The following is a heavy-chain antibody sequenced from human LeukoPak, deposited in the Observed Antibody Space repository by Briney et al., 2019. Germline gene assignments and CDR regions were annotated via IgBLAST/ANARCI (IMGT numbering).Heavy chain of an antibody. CDR1: GFTFSGYY. CDR3: AREPSGSGGYDY. Sequence: ASVKVSCKASGFTFSGYYMHWVRQAPGQGFEWMAWISPNSGGTNYVQKFQGRVTVTRDTSISTDYMEISGLTSDDTALYYCAREPSGSGGYDYWGQGTLVTVSS. V-gene: IGHV1-2*02. CDR2: ISPNSGGT. J-gene: IGHJ4*02. D-gene: IGHD3-10*01.